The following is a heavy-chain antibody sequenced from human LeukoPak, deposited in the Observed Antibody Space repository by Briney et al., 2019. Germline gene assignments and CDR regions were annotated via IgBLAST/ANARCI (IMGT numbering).Heavy chain of an antibody. J-gene: IGHJ4*02. CDR2: ISWNSGSI. Sequence: GRSLRLSCAASGFTFDDYAMHWVRQAPGKGLEWVSGISWNSGSIGYADSVKGRFTISRDNAKNSLYLQMNSPRAEDTALYYCAKGVEWELLPSSFDYWGQGTLVTVSS. D-gene: IGHD1-26*01. V-gene: IGHV3-9*01. CDR3: AKGVEWELLPSSFDY. CDR1: GFTFDDYA.